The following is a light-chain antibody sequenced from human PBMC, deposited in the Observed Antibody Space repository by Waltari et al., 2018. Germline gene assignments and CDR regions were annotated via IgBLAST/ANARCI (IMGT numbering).Light chain of an antibody. Sequence: DIVMTQSPDSLAVSLGERATINCKSSQSVLYSSNNKNYLAWYQQKPGQPPKLLIYWASTRECGVPDRFSGSVSGTDFTLTVSSLQAEDVAVYYCQHYYSPPWTFGQGTKGEIK. J-gene: IGKJ1*01. CDR2: WAS. CDR1: QSVLYSSNNKNY. CDR3: QHYYSPPWT. V-gene: IGKV4-1*01.